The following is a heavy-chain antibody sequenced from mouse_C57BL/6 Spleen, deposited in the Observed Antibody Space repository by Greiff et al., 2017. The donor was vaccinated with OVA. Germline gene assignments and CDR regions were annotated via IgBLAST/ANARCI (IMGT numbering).Heavy chain of an antibody. CDR2: ISSGSSTI. Sequence: EVQLVESGGGLVKPGGSLKLSCAVSGFTFSDYGMHWVRQAPEKGLEWVAYISSGSSTIYYADTVKGRFTISRDNAKKTMFLQMTSMRSEDTAMYYCAGGAVVANAMDYWGQGTSVTVSS. CDR3: AGGAVVANAMDY. CDR1: GFTFSDYG. J-gene: IGHJ4*01. D-gene: IGHD1-1*01. V-gene: IGHV5-17*01.